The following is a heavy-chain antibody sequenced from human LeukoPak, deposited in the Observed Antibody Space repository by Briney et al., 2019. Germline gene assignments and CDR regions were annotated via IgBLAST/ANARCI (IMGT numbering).Heavy chain of an antibody. CDR1: GYTFTGYY. J-gene: IGHJ5*02. Sequence: ASVKVSCKASGYTFTGYYMHWVRQAPGQGLEWMGWINPNSGGTNYAQKFQGRVTMTRDTSISTACMELSRLRSDDTAVYYCAREWGYYGSGNWFDPWGQGTLVTVSS. D-gene: IGHD3-10*01. CDR2: INPNSGGT. CDR3: AREWGYYGSGNWFDP. V-gene: IGHV1-2*02.